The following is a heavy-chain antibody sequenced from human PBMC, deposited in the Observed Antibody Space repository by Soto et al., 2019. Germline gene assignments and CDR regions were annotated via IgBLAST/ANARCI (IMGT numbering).Heavy chain of an antibody. Sequence: SETLSLTCAVYGGSFSGYYWSWIRQPPGKGLEWIGEINHSGSTNYNPSLKSRVTISVDTSKNQFSLKLSSVTAADTAVYYCARRRTAMIYYYYGMDVWGQGTTVTVSS. CDR1: GGSFSGYY. CDR2: INHSGST. CDR3: ARRRTAMIYYYYGMDV. J-gene: IGHJ6*02. D-gene: IGHD5-18*01. V-gene: IGHV4-34*01.